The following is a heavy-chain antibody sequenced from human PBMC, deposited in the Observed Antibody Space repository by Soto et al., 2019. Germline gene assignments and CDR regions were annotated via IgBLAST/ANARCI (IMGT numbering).Heavy chain of an antibody. CDR3: ARSLTEGYCTIPGCYTTPLYGMDV. J-gene: IGHJ6*02. CDR1: GYTFSGYY. CDR2: INPNSGGT. Sequence: RASVKVSCKASGYTFSGYYIHWLRQAPGQGLEWMGWINPNSGGTNYAQKFQGRVTVTRDTPTSTAYMELSRLTSDDTAVYYCARSLTEGYCTIPGCYTTPLYGMDVWRQGTTVIVSS. D-gene: IGHD2-2*02. V-gene: IGHV1-2*02.